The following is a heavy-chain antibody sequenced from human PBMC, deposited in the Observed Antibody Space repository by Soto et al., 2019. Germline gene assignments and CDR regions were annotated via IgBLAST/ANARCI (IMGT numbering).Heavy chain of an antibody. CDR2: ISGSGENV. CDR1: GFSFSNNV. D-gene: IGHD6-6*01. J-gene: IGHJ4*02. Sequence: GGSLRLSCAASGFSFSNNVMTWVRQAPGKWLEWVSSISGSGENVYYADSVRGRFTISRDNSKNTLDLQMNSLRAGDTAIYYCAKVQKDIADRSLYYFDQWGQGTLVTVS. V-gene: IGHV3-23*01. CDR3: AKVQKDIADRSLYYFDQ.